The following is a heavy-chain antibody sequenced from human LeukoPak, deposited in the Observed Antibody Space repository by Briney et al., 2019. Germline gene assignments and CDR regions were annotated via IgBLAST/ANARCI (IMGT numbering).Heavy chain of an antibody. V-gene: IGHV4-31*03. J-gene: IGHJ5*02. CDR2: IYYSGST. Sequence: SETLSLTCTVSGGSISSGGYHWSWIRQHPGKGLEWIGYIYYSGSTYYNPSLKSRVTISVDTSKNQFSLKLSSVTAADTAVYYCARVVVPAARWFDPWGQGTLVTVSS. CDR1: GGSISSGGYH. D-gene: IGHD2-2*01. CDR3: ARVVVPAARWFDP.